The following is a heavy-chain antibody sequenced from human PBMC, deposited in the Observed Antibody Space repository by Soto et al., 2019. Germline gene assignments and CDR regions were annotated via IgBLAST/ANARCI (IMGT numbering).Heavy chain of an antibody. CDR2: IGASGDIT. J-gene: IGHJ4*02. CDR1: GFSFTNFA. V-gene: IGHV3-23*01. CDR3: AKDDFTDRGDDYFDY. Sequence: XGSLRLSCAASGFSFTNFAMSWVRQAPGKGLEWVAGIGASGDITWYADSVKGRLSISRDNSKNTLYLQLNSLRFEDTAVYYCAKDDFTDRGDDYFDYWGPGTLVTASS. D-gene: IGHD2-21*02.